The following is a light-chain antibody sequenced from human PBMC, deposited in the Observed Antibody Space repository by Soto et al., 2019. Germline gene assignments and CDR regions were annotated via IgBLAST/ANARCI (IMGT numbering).Light chain of an antibody. CDR1: QSVSSSY. CDR3: PQYGSSPRT. CDR2: GAS. Sequence: EIVLTQSPGTLSLSPGERATLSCRASQSVSSSYLAWYQQKPGQAPRLLIYGASSRATGIPDRFSGSGSGTDFTLTISRLEPEVLVVYYCPQYGSSPRTFGQGTNVDIK. V-gene: IGKV3-20*01. J-gene: IGKJ1*01.